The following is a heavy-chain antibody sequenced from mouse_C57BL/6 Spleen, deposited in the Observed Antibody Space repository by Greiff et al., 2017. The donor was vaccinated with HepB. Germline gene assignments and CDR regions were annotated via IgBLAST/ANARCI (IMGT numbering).Heavy chain of an antibody. V-gene: IGHV1-80*01. Sequence: QVQLQQSGAELVKPGASVKISCKASGYAFSSYWMNWVKQRPGKGLEWIGQIYPGDGDTNYNGKFKGKATLTADKSSSTAYMQRSSLTSEDSAFYFCARSGYGSSYGYWGQGTTLTVSS. J-gene: IGHJ2*01. CDR3: ARSGYGSSYGY. D-gene: IGHD1-1*01. CDR1: GYAFSSYW. CDR2: IYPGDGDT.